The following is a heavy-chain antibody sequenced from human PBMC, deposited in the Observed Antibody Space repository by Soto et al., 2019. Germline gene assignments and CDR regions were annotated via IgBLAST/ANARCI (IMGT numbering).Heavy chain of an antibody. CDR3: ARGKAPPGPPALYYFGS. D-gene: IGHD3-16*01. CDR1: GASITGYY. J-gene: IGHJ4*02. CDR2: MSISGST. Sequence: QVQLQESGPGLVKPSETLSLTCTVSGASITGYYWSWIRQPAGKGLEWIGRMSISGSTNYNPTLRSRVTLAVDFAQDQVFPRPDSLTAAGTAFYLRARGKAPPGPPALYYFGSWGQGTPVTVSS. V-gene: IGHV4-4*07.